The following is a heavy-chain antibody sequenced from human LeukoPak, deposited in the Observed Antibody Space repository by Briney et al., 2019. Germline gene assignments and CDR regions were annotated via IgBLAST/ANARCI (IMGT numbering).Heavy chain of an antibody. J-gene: IGHJ4*02. D-gene: IGHD2-2*01. CDR1: GFTFNNYG. Sequence: PGRSLRLSCVASGFTFNNYGMHWVRRAPGKGLEWVASISNDGTNKYYVDSVKGRFTISRDNSKHTMYLEVNSLRGEDTAVYYCAKAAHCSSTSCYFSGHAQGPLDSWGQGTLVTVSS. CDR2: ISNDGTNK. CDR3: AKAAHCSSTSCYFSGHAQGPLDS. V-gene: IGHV3-30*18.